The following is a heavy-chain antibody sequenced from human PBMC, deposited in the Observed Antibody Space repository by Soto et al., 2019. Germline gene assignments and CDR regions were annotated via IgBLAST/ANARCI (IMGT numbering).Heavy chain of an antibody. Sequence: QLQESGPGLVKPSQTLSLTCTVSGGSINNNDYYWSWIRQTPGTGLEWIGYVYYSGSTDYIPSFKSRLSMSIDKSKNQFTLKLNSVTAADTATYYCARMSYFYDKWYFDLWGRGTLFTVSS. CDR1: GGSINNNDYY. V-gene: IGHV4-30-4*01. CDR3: ARMSYFYDKWYFDL. CDR2: VYYSGST. J-gene: IGHJ2*01. D-gene: IGHD3-22*01.